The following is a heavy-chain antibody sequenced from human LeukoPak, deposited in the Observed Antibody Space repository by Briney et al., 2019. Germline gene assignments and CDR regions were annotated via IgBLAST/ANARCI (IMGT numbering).Heavy chain of an antibody. CDR1: GLTFSSYW. V-gene: IGHV3-74*01. CDR3: LYGGYFQH. D-gene: IGHD3-16*01. Sequence: GGSLRLSCAASGLTFSSYWMHWVRQVPNQGLMWVSRINSDETISEYVDSVNGRFTISRDNAKNTLYLQMNSLRAEDTAVYFCLYGGYFQHWGQGTLVTVSS. J-gene: IGHJ1*01. CDR2: INSDETIS.